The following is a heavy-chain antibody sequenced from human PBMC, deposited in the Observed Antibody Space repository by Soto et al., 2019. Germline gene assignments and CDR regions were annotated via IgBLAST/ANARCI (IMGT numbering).Heavy chain of an antibody. CDR2: ISNDGSDK. CDR1: ESTFSNSG. Sequence: QVQLVESGGGVVQPGRSLRLSCAASESTFSNSGMHWVRQAPCKGLKWVAVISNDGSDKYYADSVKGRFTISRENSKKTLFLQMNSLRPEDTAVYYCARAPRGFSAYDASLQIDSWGQGTLVTVSS. V-gene: IGHV3-30*03. D-gene: IGHD5-12*01. CDR3: ARAPRGFSAYDASLQIDS. J-gene: IGHJ4*02.